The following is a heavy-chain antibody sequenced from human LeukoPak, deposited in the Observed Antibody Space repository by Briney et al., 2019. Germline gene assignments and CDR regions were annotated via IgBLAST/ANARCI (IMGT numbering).Heavy chain of an antibody. D-gene: IGHD3-16*02. V-gene: IGHV1-18*01. J-gene: IGHJ4*02. CDR1: GYTFTSYG. Sequence: ASVKVSCKASGYTFTSYGISWVRRAPGQGLEWMGWISAYNGNTNYAQKLQGRVTMTTDTSTSTAYMELRSLRSDDTAVYYCARYTTDDYAWGSYRYCGYWGQGTLVTVSS. CDR3: ARYTTDDYAWGSYRYCGY. CDR2: ISAYNGNT.